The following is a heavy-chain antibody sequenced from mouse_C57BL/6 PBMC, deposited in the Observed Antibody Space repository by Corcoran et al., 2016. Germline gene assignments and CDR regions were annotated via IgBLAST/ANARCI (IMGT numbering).Heavy chain of an antibody. V-gene: IGHV1-76*01. CDR3: ARLYDGYPWYFDV. Sequence: QVQLKQSGAELVRPGASVKLSCKASGYTFTDYYINWVKQRPGQGLEWIARIYPGSGNTYYNEKFKGKATLTAEKSSSTAYMQLSSLTSEDSAVYFCARLYDGYPWYFDVWGTGTTVTVSS. CDR2: IYPGSGNT. CDR1: GYTFTDYY. D-gene: IGHD2-3*01. J-gene: IGHJ1*03.